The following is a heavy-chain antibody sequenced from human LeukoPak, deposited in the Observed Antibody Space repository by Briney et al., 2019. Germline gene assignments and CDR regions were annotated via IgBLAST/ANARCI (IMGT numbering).Heavy chain of an antibody. D-gene: IGHD2-8*01. CDR1: GFTFRNYA. CDR2: VTGNGDTT. J-gene: IGHJ4*02. CDR3: ARNAADCTTSACYDS. Sequence: GGSLRLSSAASGFTFRNYAMTWVRHAPGKGLEWVSVVTGNGDTTYYADSLKGRFTISRDNSRNTLYLQMNSLRAEDTAVYHCARNAADCTTSACYDSWGQGTLVTVSS. V-gene: IGHV3-23*01.